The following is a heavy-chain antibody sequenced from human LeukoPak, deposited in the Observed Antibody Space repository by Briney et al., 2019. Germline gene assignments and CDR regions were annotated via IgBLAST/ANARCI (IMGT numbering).Heavy chain of an antibody. CDR1: GGSISSYY. Sequence: PSETLSLTCTVSGGSISSYYWSWIRQPAGKGLEWIWRIYTSGSTNYNPSLKSRVTISVDKSKNQFSLKLSSVTAADTAVYYCARDRAPTYYDSSGYHDAFDIWGQGTMVTVSS. J-gene: IGHJ3*02. D-gene: IGHD3-22*01. CDR2: IYTSGST. V-gene: IGHV4-4*07. CDR3: ARDRAPTYYDSSGYHDAFDI.